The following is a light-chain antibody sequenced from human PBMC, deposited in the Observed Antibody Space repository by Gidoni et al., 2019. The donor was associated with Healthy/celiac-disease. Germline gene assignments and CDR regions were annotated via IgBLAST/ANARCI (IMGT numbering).Light chain of an antibody. Sequence: SYELTQPPSVSVSPGQTARITCSGDALPKQYAYLYQQKPGQAPVLVIYKDSERPSGIPERFSGSSSGTTVTLTISGVQAEDEADYYCQSADSSYVVFGGGTKLTVL. V-gene: IGLV3-25*03. CDR1: ALPKQY. CDR2: KDS. CDR3: QSADSSYVV. J-gene: IGLJ2*01.